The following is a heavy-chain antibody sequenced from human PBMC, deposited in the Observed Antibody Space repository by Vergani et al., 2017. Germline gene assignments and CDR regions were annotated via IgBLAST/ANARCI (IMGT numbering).Heavy chain of an antibody. CDR2: IFSNDEK. CDR3: ARIQIAVEKNWFDP. Sequence: QESGPGLVKPSETLSLTCAVSGYSISSGYYWGWIRQPPGKALEWLAHIFSNDEKSYSTSLKSRLTISKDTSKNQVVLTMTNMDPVDTATYYCARIQIAVEKNWFDPWGQGTLVTVSS. J-gene: IGHJ5*02. D-gene: IGHD6-19*01. CDR1: GYSISSGYYW. V-gene: IGHV2-26*01.